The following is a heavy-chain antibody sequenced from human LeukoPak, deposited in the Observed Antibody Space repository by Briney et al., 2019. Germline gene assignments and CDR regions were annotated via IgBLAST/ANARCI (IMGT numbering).Heavy chain of an antibody. J-gene: IGHJ4*02. Sequence: ASVKVSCKASGYTFTNYGISWVRQAPGQGLEWMGWISAYNGHTNCAQKFQGRVTMTTDTSTNTAYMELRSLRSDDTAVYYCAGASRGYGLVDYWGQGTLVTVSS. CDR3: AGASRGYGLVDY. D-gene: IGHD4-17*01. CDR1: GYTFTNYG. CDR2: ISAYNGHT. V-gene: IGHV1-18*01.